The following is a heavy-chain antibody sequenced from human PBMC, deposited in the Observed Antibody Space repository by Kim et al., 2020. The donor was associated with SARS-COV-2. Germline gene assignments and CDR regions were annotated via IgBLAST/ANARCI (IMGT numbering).Heavy chain of an antibody. Sequence: SETLSLTCTVSGGSISSYYWSWIRQPPGKGLVWIGYIYYSGSTNYNPSLKSRVTISVDTSKNQFSLKLSSVTAADTAVYYCARGGLWSGYYYFDYWGQGTLVTVSS. V-gene: IGHV4-59*01. CDR3: ARGGLWSGYYYFDY. CDR2: IYYSGST. D-gene: IGHD3-3*01. CDR1: GGSISSYY. J-gene: IGHJ4*02.